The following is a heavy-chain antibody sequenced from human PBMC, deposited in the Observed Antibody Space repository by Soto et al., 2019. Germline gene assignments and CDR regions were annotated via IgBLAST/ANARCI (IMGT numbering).Heavy chain of an antibody. Sequence: GGSLRLSCAASGFDFGASAIHWIRQFSGKRLEWVGRIRSEAHSFATGYAASVKGRFTISRDDSKNMAYLQLGSLKTEDTAVYYCARYDPFDFWGQGIQVTVSS. CDR1: GFDFGASA. CDR3: ARYDPFDF. D-gene: IGHD3-16*01. V-gene: IGHV3-73*01. J-gene: IGHJ4*02. CDR2: IRSEAHSFAT.